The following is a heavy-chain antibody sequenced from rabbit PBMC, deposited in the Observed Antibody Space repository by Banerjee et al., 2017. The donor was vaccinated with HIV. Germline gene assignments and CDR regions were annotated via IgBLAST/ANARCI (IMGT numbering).Heavy chain of an antibody. CDR2: IYGGSGGST. J-gene: IGHJ4*01. Sequence: QSLEESGGDLVKPGASLTLTCTASGFSFSGSYWQCWVRQAPGKGLEWIACIYGGSGGSTYYASWAKGRFTISKTSSTTVTLQMTSLTAADTATYFCARGGSGTNIGYNLWGPGTLVTVS. CDR1: GFSFSGSYW. D-gene: IGHD1-1*01. V-gene: IGHV1S40*01. CDR3: ARGGSGTNIGYNL.